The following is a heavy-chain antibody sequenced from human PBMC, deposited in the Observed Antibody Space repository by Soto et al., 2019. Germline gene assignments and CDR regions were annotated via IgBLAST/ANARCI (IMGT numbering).Heavy chain of an antibody. J-gene: IGHJ6*02. D-gene: IGHD3-10*01. CDR1: GGYISSYY. Sequence: PSETLSLTCTVSGGYISSYYWSWIRQPPGKGLEWIGYIYYSGSTNYNPSLKSRVTISVDTSKNQFSLKLSSVTAADTAVYYCARSEPLLFGELLGLDYYYYYGMDVWGQGTTVTVSS. V-gene: IGHV4-59*08. CDR3: ARSEPLLFGELLGLDYYYYYGMDV. CDR2: IYYSGST.